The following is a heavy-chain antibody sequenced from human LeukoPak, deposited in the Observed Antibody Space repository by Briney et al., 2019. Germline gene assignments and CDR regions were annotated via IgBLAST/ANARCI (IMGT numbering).Heavy chain of an antibody. CDR1: GGTFTTYS. Sequence: ASVKVSCKASGGTFTTYSLAWVRQAPGQSLEWMGWISVNNGGTNYAQSFQDRVTLTRDTSTNTAYLELRSLRSDDTAIIYCATATQPRGYFLHWGQGTLVTVSS. D-gene: IGHD2-2*01. V-gene: IGHV1-18*01. CDR3: ATATQPRGYFLH. J-gene: IGHJ1*01. CDR2: ISVNNGGT.